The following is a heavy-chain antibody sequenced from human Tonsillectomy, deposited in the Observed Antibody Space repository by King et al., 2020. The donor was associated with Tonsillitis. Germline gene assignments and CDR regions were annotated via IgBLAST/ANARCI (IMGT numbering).Heavy chain of an antibody. CDR1: GFTFSSYS. Sequence: VQLVESGGGLVQPGGSLRLSCAASGFTFSSYSMNWVRQAPGQGLEWVSYISSSSSTIYYAHSVKGRFTISRDNAKNSLYLQMNSLRAEDTAVYYCASLIAYCGGDCYSSSDYWGQGTLVTVSS. V-gene: IGHV3-48*01. CDR3: ASLIAYCGGDCYSSSDY. J-gene: IGHJ4*02. D-gene: IGHD2-21*02. CDR2: ISSSSSTI.